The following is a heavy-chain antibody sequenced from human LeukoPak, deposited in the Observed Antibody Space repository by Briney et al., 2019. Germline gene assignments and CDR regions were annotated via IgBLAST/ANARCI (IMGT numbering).Heavy chain of an antibody. V-gene: IGHV4-61*01. J-gene: IGHJ4*02. Sequence: PSETLSLTCSVSGGSISRSTYYWGWIRQPPGKGLEWIGYIYHSGSTKYNPSLKSRVTISVDTSKNQFSLKLSSVTAADTAVYYCARDGYSGNDGLWGQGTLVTVSS. CDR2: IYHSGST. D-gene: IGHD5-12*01. CDR3: ARDGYSGNDGL. CDR1: GGSISRSTYY.